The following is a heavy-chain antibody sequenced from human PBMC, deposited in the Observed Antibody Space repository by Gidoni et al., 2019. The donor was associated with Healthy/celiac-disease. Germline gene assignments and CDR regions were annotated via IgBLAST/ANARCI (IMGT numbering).Heavy chain of an antibody. CDR3: ARETGGHYYYDSSGYYSYNWFDP. D-gene: IGHD3-22*01. CDR2: IYHSGST. J-gene: IGHJ5*02. CDR1: GYSISSGYY. Sequence: QVQLQESGPGLVKPSATLSLTCTVSGYSISSGYYWGWIRQPPGKGLEWIGSIYHSGSTYYNPSLKSRVTISVDTSKNQFSLKLSSVTAADTAVYYCARETGGHYYYDSSGYYSYNWFDPWGQGTLVTVSS. V-gene: IGHV4-38-2*02.